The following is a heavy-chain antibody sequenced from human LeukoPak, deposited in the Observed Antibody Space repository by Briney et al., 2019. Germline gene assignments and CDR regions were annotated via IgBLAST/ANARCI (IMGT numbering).Heavy chain of an antibody. Sequence: GGSLRLSCAASGFTFSSYSMNWVRQAPGKGLEWISSISSSSSYIYYADSVKGRFTISRDNAKNSLYLQMNSLRAEDTAVYYCARGIYDFWSGYYGGPFDYWGQGTLVTVSS. CDR1: GFTFSSYS. V-gene: IGHV3-21*01. D-gene: IGHD3-3*01. J-gene: IGHJ4*02. CDR2: ISSSSSYI. CDR3: ARGIYDFWSGYYGGPFDY.